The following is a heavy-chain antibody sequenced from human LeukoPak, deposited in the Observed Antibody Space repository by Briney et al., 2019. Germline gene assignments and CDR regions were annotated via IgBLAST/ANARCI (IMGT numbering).Heavy chain of an antibody. CDR2: ISGSGGST. D-gene: IGHD2-21*02. CDR1: GFTFSSYA. Sequence: GGSLRLSCAASGFTFSSYAMSWVRQAPGKGLEWVSAISGSGGSTYYADSVKGRFTISRGNSKNTLYLQMNSLRAEDTAVYYCAKGAAVAYCGGDCYVDYWGQGTLVTVSS. CDR3: AKGAAVAYCGGDCYVDY. J-gene: IGHJ4*02. V-gene: IGHV3-23*01.